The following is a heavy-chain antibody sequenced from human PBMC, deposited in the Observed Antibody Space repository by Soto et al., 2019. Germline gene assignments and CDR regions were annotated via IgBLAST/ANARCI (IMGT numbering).Heavy chain of an antibody. CDR1: GGSISSGGYS. J-gene: IGHJ4*02. V-gene: IGHV4-30-2*01. D-gene: IGHD5-12*01. Sequence: QLQLQESGSGLVKPSQTLSLTCAVSGGSISSGGYSWSWIGQPPGKGLEWIGYIYHSGSTYYNPSLESRVTISVDRSKTQLSLKLSSVAAADTAVYYCAAGGGLPRYCWGQGTLVTVSS. CDR3: AAGGGLPRYC. CDR2: IYHSGST.